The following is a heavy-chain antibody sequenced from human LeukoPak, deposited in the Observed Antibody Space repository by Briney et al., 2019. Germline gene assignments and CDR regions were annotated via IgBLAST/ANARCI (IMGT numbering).Heavy chain of an antibody. CDR1: GYTFSGYN. CDR3: ARDRTGVADY. V-gene: IGHV1-18*04. J-gene: IGHJ4*02. CDR2: VSAYNGNT. Sequence: ASVKVSCKASGYTFSGYNMHWVRQAPGQGLEWMGWVSAYNGNTNYAQKFQGRVTMTTDTSTSTVYMELRSLRSDDTAMYFCARDRTGVADYWGQGTLVTVSS. D-gene: IGHD3/OR15-3a*01.